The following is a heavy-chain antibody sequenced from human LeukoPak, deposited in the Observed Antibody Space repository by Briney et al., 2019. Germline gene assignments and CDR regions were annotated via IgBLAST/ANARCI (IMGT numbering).Heavy chain of an antibody. J-gene: IGHJ4*02. CDR2: IYPRDSDT. CDR1: GYSFTSYW. CDR3: ARTQDRIAARS. D-gene: IGHD6-13*01. V-gene: IGHV5-51*01. Sequence: GEALKISCKGSGYSFTSYWIGWVRHMPGKGLEWMGFIYPRDSDTIYSPSFQGQVTISAEKSITTAYLQWSSLKASDTAIYYCARTQDRIAARSWGQGTLATVSS.